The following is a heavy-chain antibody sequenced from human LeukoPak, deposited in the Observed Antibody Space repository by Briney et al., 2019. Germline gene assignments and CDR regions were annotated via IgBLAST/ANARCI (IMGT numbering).Heavy chain of an antibody. Sequence: ASVKVSCKASGYTLTSCGISWVRQAPGQGLEWMGWISTHNGNTKYAQKVQGRVTMTTDTSTSTVYMELRSLRYDDTAVYYCARDLRGGSYYLDSWGQGTLVTVSS. V-gene: IGHV1-18*01. J-gene: IGHJ4*02. CDR1: GYTLTSCG. CDR3: ARDLRGGSYYLDS. CDR2: ISTHNGNT. D-gene: IGHD1-26*01.